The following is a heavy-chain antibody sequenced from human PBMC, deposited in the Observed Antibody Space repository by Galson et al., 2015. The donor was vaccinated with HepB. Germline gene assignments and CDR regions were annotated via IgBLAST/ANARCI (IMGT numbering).Heavy chain of an antibody. V-gene: IGHV3-53*01. D-gene: IGHD3-10*01. CDR1: GFTVSSNY. Sequence: LRLSCAASGFTVSSNYMSWVRQAPGKGLEWVSVIYSGGSTYYADSVKGRFTISRDNSKNTLYLQMNSLRAEDTAVYYCARDLVLYGSGSYPFYYGMDVWGQGTTVTVSS. CDR2: IYSGGST. CDR3: ARDLVLYGSGSYPFYYGMDV. J-gene: IGHJ6*02.